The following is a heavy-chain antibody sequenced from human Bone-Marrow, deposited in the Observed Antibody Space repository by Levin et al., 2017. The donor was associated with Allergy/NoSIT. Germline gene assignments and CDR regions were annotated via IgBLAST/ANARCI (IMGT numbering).Heavy chain of an antibody. CDR2: VSASGKTL. CDR3: ATDLDIVVEVAAK. Sequence: HPGGSLRLSCAASGFSVSSYAMSWVRQAPGKGLEWVSGVSASGKTLYYADSVKGRFTISRDNSKNTLNLQMNSLRAEDTAVYYCATDLDIVVEVAAKWGQGTLVSVSS. CDR1: GFSVSSYA. J-gene: IGHJ4*02. D-gene: IGHD2-15*01. V-gene: IGHV3-23*01.